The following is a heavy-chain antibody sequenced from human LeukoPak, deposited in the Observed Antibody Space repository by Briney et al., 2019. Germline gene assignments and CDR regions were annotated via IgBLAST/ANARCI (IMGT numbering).Heavy chain of an antibody. CDR2: IKSKTDGGTA. Sequence: GGSLRLSCAASGFTFSDAWMSWVRHAPGKGLEWVGRIKSKTDGGTADYPAPVKDRFTISRDDSENTLYLQMNSLKSEDTAVYYCATLRESITGSVYYYYYMDVWGTGTTVTVSS. CDR3: ATLRESITGSVYYYYYMDV. D-gene: IGHD1-20*01. V-gene: IGHV3-15*01. CDR1: GFTFSDAW. J-gene: IGHJ6*03.